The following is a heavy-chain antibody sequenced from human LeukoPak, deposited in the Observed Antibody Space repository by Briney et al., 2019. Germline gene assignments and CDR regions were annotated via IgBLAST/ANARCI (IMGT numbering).Heavy chain of an antibody. D-gene: IGHD3-22*01. CDR2: IYTSGST. V-gene: IGHV4-4*07. J-gene: IGHJ4*02. Sequence: SETLSLTCTVSGGSISSYYGSWIRQPAGKGLEWIGRIYTSGSTNYNPSLKSRVTMSVDTSKNQFSLKLSSVTAADTAIYYCARDVYYYDSSGYSDYWGQGTLVTVSS. CDR1: GGSISSYY. CDR3: ARDVYYYDSSGYSDY.